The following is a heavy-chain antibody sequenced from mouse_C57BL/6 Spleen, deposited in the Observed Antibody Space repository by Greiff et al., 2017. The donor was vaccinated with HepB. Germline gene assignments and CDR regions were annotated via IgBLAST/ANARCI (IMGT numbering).Heavy chain of an antibody. D-gene: IGHD4-1*02. Sequence: QVQLKESGPELVKPGASVKISCKASGYAFSSSWMNWVKQRPGKGLEWIGRIYPGDGDTNYNGKFKGKATLTADKSSSTAYMQLSSLTAEDSAVYFCARSRQLGRDYAMDYWGQGTSVTVSS. J-gene: IGHJ4*01. CDR3: ARSRQLGRDYAMDY. CDR1: GYAFSSSW. V-gene: IGHV1-82*01. CDR2: IYPGDGDT.